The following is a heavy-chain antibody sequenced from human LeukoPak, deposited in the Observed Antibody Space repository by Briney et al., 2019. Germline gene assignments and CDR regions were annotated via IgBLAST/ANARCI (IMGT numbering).Heavy chain of an antibody. D-gene: IGHD3-9*01. CDR3: ATVSNEVGNDILTGYLI. CDR2: FDPEDGET. CDR1: GYTLTELS. V-gene: IGHV1-24*01. Sequence: ASVKVSCKVSGYTLTELSMRWVRQAPGKGLEWMGGFDPEDGETIYAQKFQGRVTMTEDTSTNTAYMELSSLRSEDTAVYYCATVSNEVGNDILTGYLIWGQGTLVTVSS. J-gene: IGHJ4*02.